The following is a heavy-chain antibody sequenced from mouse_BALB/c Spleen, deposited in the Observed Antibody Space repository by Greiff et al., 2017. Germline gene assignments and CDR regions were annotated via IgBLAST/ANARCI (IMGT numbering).Heavy chain of an antibody. CDR1: GFSLTSYG. V-gene: IGHV2-2*02. Sequence: VKLMESGPGLVQPSQSLSITCTVSGFSLTSYGVHWVRQSPGKGLEWLGVIWSGGSTDYNAAFISRLSISKDNSKSQVFFKMNSLQANDTAIYYCARGPSYWYFDVWGAGTTVTVSS. CDR2: IWSGGST. J-gene: IGHJ1*01. CDR3: ARGPSYWYFDV.